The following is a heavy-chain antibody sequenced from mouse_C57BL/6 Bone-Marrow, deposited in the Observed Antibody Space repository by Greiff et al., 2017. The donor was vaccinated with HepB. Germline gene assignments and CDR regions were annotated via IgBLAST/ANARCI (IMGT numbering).Heavy chain of an antibody. J-gene: IGHJ3*01. CDR3: AREKGFAY. CDR2: ISYDGSN. V-gene: IGHV3-6*01. CDR1: GYSITSGYY. Sequence: EVHLVESGPGLVKPSQSLSLTCSVTGYSITSGYYWNWIRQFPGNKLEWMCYISYDGSNNYNPSLKNRISITRDTSKNQFFLKLNSVTTEDTATYYCAREKGFAYWGQGTLVTVSA.